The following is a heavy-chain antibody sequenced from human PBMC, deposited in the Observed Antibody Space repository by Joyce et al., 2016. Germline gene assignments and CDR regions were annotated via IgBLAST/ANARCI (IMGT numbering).Heavy chain of an antibody. Sequence: EVQLVESGGGLIQPGGSLRLSCAASGFTVSSSYMSWVRQTPGKGLEWVSFIYNNGDTYYADSVKGRFTISRDNSKNTLFLEMNSLRAEDTTVYYCTRGLDDVNWFDPWGQGTLGTVSS. CDR1: GFTVSSSY. CDR2: IYNNGDT. CDR3: TRGLDDVNWFDP. V-gene: IGHV3-53*01. J-gene: IGHJ5*02. D-gene: IGHD1-1*01.